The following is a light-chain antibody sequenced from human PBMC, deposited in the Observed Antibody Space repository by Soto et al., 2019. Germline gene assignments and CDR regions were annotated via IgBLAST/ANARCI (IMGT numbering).Light chain of an antibody. Sequence: EIVMTQSPATLSVSPGERATLSCWASETVATNLAWYQQKPGQAPRLLIYGASTRATGIPARFSGSGSGTEFTLTISSLQSEDFAVYYCQQYNNWPPITFGQGTRLEIK. V-gene: IGKV3-15*01. CDR1: ETVATN. CDR2: GAS. J-gene: IGKJ5*01. CDR3: QQYNNWPPIT.